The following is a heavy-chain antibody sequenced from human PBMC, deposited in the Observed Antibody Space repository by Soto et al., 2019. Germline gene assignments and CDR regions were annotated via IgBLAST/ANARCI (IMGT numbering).Heavy chain of an antibody. CDR1: GGTFSSYA. CDR3: SRRDYYDSSGYSYIF. CDR2: IIPILGIA. Sequence: ASVKVSCKASGGTFSSYAISWVRQAPGQGLEWMGGIIPILGIANYAQKFHGRVTITAYKSTSTAYMELSSLRSEDTAVYYCSRRDYYDSSGYSYIFWGQGTLVTVSS. J-gene: IGHJ4*02. V-gene: IGHV1-69*10. D-gene: IGHD3-22*01.